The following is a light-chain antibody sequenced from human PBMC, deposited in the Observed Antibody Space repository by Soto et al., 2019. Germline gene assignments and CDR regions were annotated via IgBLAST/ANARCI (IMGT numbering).Light chain of an antibody. Sequence: QPVLTQSPSASASLGASVKLTCTLSSGHSSYAIAWHQQQPEKGPRYLMKVNSDGSHSKGDGIPDRFSGSSSGDERYLTISSLQSEDEADYYCQTWGVGFRLFGGGTKLTVL. CDR1: SGHSSYA. V-gene: IGLV4-69*01. CDR3: QTWGVGFRL. J-gene: IGLJ2*01. CDR2: VNSDGSH.